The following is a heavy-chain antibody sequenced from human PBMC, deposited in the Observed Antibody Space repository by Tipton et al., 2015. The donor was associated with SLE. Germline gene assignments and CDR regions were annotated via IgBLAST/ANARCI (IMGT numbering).Heavy chain of an antibody. CDR1: GASISSTSYY. CDR2: IYNSGNT. J-gene: IGHJ2*01. Sequence: GLVKPSETLSLTCTVSGASISSTSYYWGWIRQAPGKGLEWIGSIYNSGNTYYNASLKSRVTISVDKPENHFSLRLSAVTAADTAVYYCARTAGRSVKLWYFDLWGRGTLVTVSS. V-gene: IGHV4-39*07. CDR3: ARTAGRSVKLWYFDL. D-gene: IGHD5-18*01.